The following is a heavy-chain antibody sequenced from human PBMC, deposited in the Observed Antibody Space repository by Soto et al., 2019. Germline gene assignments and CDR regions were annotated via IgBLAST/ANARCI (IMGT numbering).Heavy chain of an antibody. J-gene: IGHJ5*02. CDR2: INANSGNT. D-gene: IGHD1-26*01. Sequence: ASVKVSCKASGYTFTSYYMNWVRQAPGQGLEWLGIINANSGNTNYAQKLQGRVTMTTDTSTSTAYMELGSLRSDDTAVYYCARASGSSYWFAPWGQGTLVTVSS. CDR1: GYTFTSYY. V-gene: IGHV1-18*04. CDR3: ARASGSSYWFAP.